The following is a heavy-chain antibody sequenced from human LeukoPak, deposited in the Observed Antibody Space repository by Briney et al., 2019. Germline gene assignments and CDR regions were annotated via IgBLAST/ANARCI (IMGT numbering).Heavy chain of an antibody. J-gene: IGHJ4*02. CDR3: AKDSRGSYYGGYFDY. CDR1: GFTFSSYG. D-gene: IGHD1-26*01. V-gene: IGHV3-30*18. Sequence: PGRSLRLSCAASGFTFSSYGMHWVRQAPGKGLEWVAVISYDGSNKYYADSVKGLFTISRDNSKNTLYLQMNSLRAEDTAVYYCAKDSRGSYYGGYFDYWGQGTLVTVSS. CDR2: ISYDGSNK.